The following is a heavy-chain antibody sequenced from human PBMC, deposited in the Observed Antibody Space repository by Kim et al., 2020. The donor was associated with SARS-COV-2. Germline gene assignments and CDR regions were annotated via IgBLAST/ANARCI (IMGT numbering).Heavy chain of an antibody. CDR1: GFTFNSYG. V-gene: IGHV3-30*18. CDR2: ISSTGSDK. D-gene: IGHD6-19*01. J-gene: IGHJ4*02. CDR3: AKGHSSGWYTFDY. Sequence: GGSLRLSCAVSGFTFNSYGMHWVRQAPDKGLEWVAAISSTGSDKYYADSAKGRFTISRDNSKSTLYLQMNSLRAEDTAVYYCAKGHSSGWYTFDYWGQGTLVTVSS.